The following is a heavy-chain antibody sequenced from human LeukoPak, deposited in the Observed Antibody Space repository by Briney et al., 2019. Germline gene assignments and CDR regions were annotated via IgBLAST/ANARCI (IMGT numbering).Heavy chain of an antibody. V-gene: IGHV3-69-1*01. D-gene: IGHD6-13*01. CDR3: ARDLRAGRQGYYFDY. J-gene: IGHJ4*02. CDR2: ISSSSYI. Sequence: PGGSLRLSCAASGFTFSDYYMSWVRQAPGKGLEWVSSISSSSYIYYADSVKGRFTISRDNAKNSLYLQMNSLRAEDTAVYYCARDLRAGRQGYYFDYWGQGTLVTVSS. CDR1: GFTFSDYY.